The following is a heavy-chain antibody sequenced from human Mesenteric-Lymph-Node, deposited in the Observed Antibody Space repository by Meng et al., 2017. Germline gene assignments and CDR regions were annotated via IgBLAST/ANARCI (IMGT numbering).Heavy chain of an antibody. CDR1: VGASSGYY. D-gene: IGHD2-2*01. CDR3: ARTIGGADIVVVPAAYYFDY. J-gene: IGHJ4*02. Sequence: QFHLQQWGAGRLKPSEPLPSTCAAYVGASSGYYGSWIRQPPGKGLEWIGEINHSGSTNYNPSLKSRVTISVDTSKNQFSLKLSSVTAADTAVYYCARTIGGADIVVVPAAYYFDYWGQGTLVTVSS. V-gene: IGHV4-34*01. CDR2: INHSGST.